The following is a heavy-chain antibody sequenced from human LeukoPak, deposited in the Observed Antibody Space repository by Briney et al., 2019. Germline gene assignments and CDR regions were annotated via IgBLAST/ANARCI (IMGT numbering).Heavy chain of an antibody. CDR2: INSDGSST. V-gene: IGHV3-74*01. J-gene: IGHJ5*02. CDR3: AGDRDSGSYPHGGGFDP. D-gene: IGHD1-26*01. Sequence: GGSLRLSGAASGFTFSSYWMHWVRQAPGTGLVWVSRINSDGSSTSYADSVKGRFTISRDNAKNTLYLQMNSLRAEDTAVYYCAGDRDSGSYPHGGGFDPWGQGTLVTVSS. CDR1: GFTFSSYW.